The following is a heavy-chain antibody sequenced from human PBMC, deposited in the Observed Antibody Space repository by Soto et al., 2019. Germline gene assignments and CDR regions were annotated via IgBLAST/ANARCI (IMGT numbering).Heavy chain of an antibody. CDR1: GFTFSSYA. Sequence: PGGSLRLSCAASGFTFSSYAMSWVRQAPGKGLEWVSAISGSGGSTYYADSVKGRFTISRDNSKNTLYLQMNSLRAEDTAVYYCAKVWSGYSYGSREYYFDYWGQGTLVTVSS. CDR3: AKVWSGYSYGSREYYFDY. J-gene: IGHJ4*02. V-gene: IGHV3-23*01. D-gene: IGHD5-18*01. CDR2: ISGSGGST.